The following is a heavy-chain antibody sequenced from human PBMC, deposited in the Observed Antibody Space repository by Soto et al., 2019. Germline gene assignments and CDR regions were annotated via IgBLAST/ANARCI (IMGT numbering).Heavy chain of an antibody. CDR1: GGSISSYY. V-gene: IGHV4-59*01. Sequence: PETLSLTCTVSGGSISSYYWSWIRQPPGKGLEWIGYIYYSGSTNYNPSLKSRVTISVDTSKNQCSLKLSSVTAADTAVYDCARDLSYYYDSSGPSNWFDPWGQGTLVTVSS. D-gene: IGHD3-22*01. J-gene: IGHJ5*02. CDR3: ARDLSYYYDSSGPSNWFDP. CDR2: IYYSGST.